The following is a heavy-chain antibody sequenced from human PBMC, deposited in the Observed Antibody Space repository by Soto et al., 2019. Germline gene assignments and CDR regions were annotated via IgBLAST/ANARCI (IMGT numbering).Heavy chain of an antibody. Sequence: GGSLRLSCAASGFTFGTYAMGWVRQAPGRGLEWVSTISGGDDNTYYTGSVKGRFTISRDNSKNSLYLQMNSLRAEDTAVYYCARDARSSGWSLDYWGQGTLVTVSS. CDR2: ISGGDDNT. D-gene: IGHD6-19*01. CDR1: GFTFGTYA. CDR3: ARDARSSGWSLDY. V-gene: IGHV3-23*01. J-gene: IGHJ4*02.